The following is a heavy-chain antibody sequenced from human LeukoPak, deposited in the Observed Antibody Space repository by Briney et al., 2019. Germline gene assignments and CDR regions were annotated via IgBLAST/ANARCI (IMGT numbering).Heavy chain of an antibody. V-gene: IGHV3-7*01. Sequence: PGGSLRLSYAASGFTFRNYWMTWGRQAPCTGLEWVANINQDSSEKFYVDSVKGRFTISRDNAKNSLYLHLNTLRPEDTAVYYCVQGWRDNWGQGTLVTVSS. CDR2: INQDSSEK. CDR1: GFTFRNYW. CDR3: VQGWRDN. J-gene: IGHJ4*02. D-gene: IGHD2-15*01.